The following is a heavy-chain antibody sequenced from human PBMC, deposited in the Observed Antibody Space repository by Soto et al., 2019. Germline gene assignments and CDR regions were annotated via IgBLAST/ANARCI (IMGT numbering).Heavy chain of an antibody. V-gene: IGHV1-2*04. Sequence: ASVRVSCKASGYTFTGYYMHWVRQAPGQGLEWMGWINPNSGGTNYAQKFQGWVTMTRDTSISTAYMELSRLRSDDTAVYYCARGPPYYYGSGCYFKPRYSHYSMDVRCKGTTVTLSS. J-gene: IGHJ6*03. CDR3: ARGPPYYYGSGCYFKPRYSHYSMDV. CDR2: INPNSGGT. CDR1: GYTFTGYY. D-gene: IGHD3-10*01.